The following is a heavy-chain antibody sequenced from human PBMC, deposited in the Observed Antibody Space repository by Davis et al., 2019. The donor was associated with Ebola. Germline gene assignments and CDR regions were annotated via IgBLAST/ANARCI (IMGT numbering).Heavy chain of an antibody. D-gene: IGHD3-22*01. CDR1: GFTFSSYW. CDR3: ASQGLLYYYDSSGYSSSAFDI. Sequence: GESLKISCAASGFTFSSYWMHWVRQAPGKGLVWVSRINSDGSSTTYADSVKGRFTISRDNAKNSLYLQMNSLRAEDTAVYYCASQGLLYYYDSSGYSSSAFDIWGQGTMVTVSS. V-gene: IGHV3-74*01. CDR2: INSDGSST. J-gene: IGHJ3*02.